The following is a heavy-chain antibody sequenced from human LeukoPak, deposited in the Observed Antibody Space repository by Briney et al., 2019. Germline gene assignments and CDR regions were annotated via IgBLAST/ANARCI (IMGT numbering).Heavy chain of an antibody. Sequence: SQTLSLICAISGDSVSSNNGAWNWIRQSPSRGLEWLGRTYYRSKWYNDYAGSLISRITISPDTSKNQSSLQLYSVTPEDTAVYYCARDVGTTGWHTFDYWGQGTLVTVSS. CDR2: TYYRSKWYN. CDR3: ARDVGTTGWHTFDY. D-gene: IGHD3-9*01. V-gene: IGHV6-1*01. J-gene: IGHJ4*02. CDR1: GDSVSSNNGA.